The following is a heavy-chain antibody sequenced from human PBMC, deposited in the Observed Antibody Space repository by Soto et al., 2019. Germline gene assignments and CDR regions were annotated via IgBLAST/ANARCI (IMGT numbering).Heavy chain of an antibody. Sequence: GSLRLSCAASGFTFSSYAMHWVRQAPGKGLEWVAVISYDGSNKYYTDSVKGRFTISRDNSKNTLYLQMNSLRAEDTAVYYCARDPLWGTAMVLWYFDLWGRGTLVTVSS. D-gene: IGHD5-18*01. V-gene: IGHV3-30-3*01. CDR2: ISYDGSNK. J-gene: IGHJ2*01. CDR3: ARDPLWGTAMVLWYFDL. CDR1: GFTFSSYA.